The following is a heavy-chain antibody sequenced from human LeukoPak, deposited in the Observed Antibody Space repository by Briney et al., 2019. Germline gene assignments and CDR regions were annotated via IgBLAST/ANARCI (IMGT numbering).Heavy chain of an antibody. CDR1: GFTFDDYA. J-gene: IGHJ4*02. V-gene: IGHV3-43*02. Sequence: GGSLRLSCAASGFTFDDYAMHWVRQAPGKGLVWVSLISGDGGSTYYADSVKGRFTISRDNSKNSLYLQMNSLRTEDTALYYCAKDMFYNDSSAFDYWGQGPLVPSPQ. D-gene: IGHD3-22*01. CDR3: AKDMFYNDSSAFDY. CDR2: ISGDGGST.